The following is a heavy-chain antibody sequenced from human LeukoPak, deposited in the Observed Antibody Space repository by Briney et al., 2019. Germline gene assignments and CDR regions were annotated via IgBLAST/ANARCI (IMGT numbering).Heavy chain of an antibody. J-gene: IGHJ4*02. CDR3: ARELRWLQLPDYFDY. CDR2: INPNSGGT. V-gene: IGHV1-2*02. D-gene: IGHD5-12*01. CDR1: GYTFTGYY. Sequence: ASVKVSCKASGYTFTGYYMHWVRQAPGQGLEWMGWINPNSGGTNYAQKFQGRVTMTRVTSISTAYMELSRLRSDDTAVYYCARELRWLQLPDYFDYWGQGTLVTVSS.